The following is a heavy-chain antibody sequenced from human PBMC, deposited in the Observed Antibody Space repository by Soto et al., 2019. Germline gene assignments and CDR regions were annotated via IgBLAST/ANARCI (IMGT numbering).Heavy chain of an antibody. Sequence: PSETLSLTCTVSSGSVSSGSYYWSWIRQPPGKGLEWIGYIYYSGSTNYNPSLKSRVTISVDTSKNQFSLKLSSVTAADTAVYYCARDMGGSYYWAFDYWGQGTLVTVSS. J-gene: IGHJ4*02. CDR2: IYYSGST. V-gene: IGHV4-61*01. CDR1: SGSVSSGSYY. CDR3: ARDMGGSYYWAFDY. D-gene: IGHD1-26*01.